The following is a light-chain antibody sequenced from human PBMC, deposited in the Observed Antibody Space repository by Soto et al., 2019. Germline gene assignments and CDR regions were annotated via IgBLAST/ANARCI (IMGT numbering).Light chain of an antibody. V-gene: IGKV1-39*01. CDR3: QQSYITPAG. CDR1: QCISSY. CDR2: KAS. Sequence: DIKLTQSPSFLSASVGDRVTITCRASQCISSYLAWYQQKPGKAPKLLIYKASTLKSGVPSRFSGSGSGTDFTLTISSLQPEDFATYFCQQSYITPAGFGGGTKVDI. J-gene: IGKJ4*01.